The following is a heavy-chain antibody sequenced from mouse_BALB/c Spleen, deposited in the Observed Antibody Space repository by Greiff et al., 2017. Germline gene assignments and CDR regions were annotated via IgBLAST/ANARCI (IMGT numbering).Heavy chain of an antibody. V-gene: IGHV5-17*02. D-gene: IGHD1-1*01. CDR2: ISSGSSTI. CDR1: GFTFSSFG. Sequence: EVKLMESGGGLVQPGGSRKLSCAASGFTFSSFGMHWVRQAPEKGLEWVAYISSGSSTIYYADTVKGRFTISRDNPKNTLFLQMTSLRSEDTAMYYCARSEYYGAMDYWGQGTSVTVSS. CDR3: ARSEYYGAMDY. J-gene: IGHJ4*01.